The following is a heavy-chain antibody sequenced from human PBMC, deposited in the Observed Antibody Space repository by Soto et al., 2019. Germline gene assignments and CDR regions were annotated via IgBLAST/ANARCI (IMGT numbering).Heavy chain of an antibody. Sequence: EEQLVESGGGLVQPGGSLRLSCAPSGFTFRSSWMNWVRQAPGRGLEWVANIHPDGTATYYVDSVKGRFTISRDNAANSLYLQMTSLPAEATAIYYCTRVSLLPVASSGGQGTLVTVS. V-gene: IGHV3-7*01. CDR3: TRVSLLPVASS. J-gene: IGHJ1*01. D-gene: IGHD5-12*01. CDR1: GFTFRSSW. CDR2: IHPDGTAT.